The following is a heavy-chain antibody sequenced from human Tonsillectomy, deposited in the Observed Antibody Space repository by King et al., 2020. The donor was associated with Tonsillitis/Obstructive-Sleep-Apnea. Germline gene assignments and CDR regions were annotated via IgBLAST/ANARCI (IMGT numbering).Heavy chain of an antibody. CDR1: GFTFSTYA. J-gene: IGHJ4*02. V-gene: IGHV3-23*04. Sequence: VQLVESGGGLVQPGGSLRLSCAASGFTFSTYALSWVRQAPGRGLEWVSGISGSGGTKYHADSVKGRFTIYRDNSKNTLYLQMNSLRAVDTAVYFCAKARSDKIPAAMGYWGQGTLVTVSS. D-gene: IGHD2-2*01. CDR3: AKARSDKIPAAMGY. CDR2: ISGSGGTK.